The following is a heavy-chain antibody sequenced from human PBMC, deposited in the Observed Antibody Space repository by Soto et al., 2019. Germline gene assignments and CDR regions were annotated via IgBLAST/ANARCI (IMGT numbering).Heavy chain of an antibody. CDR3: ATGPTVTWDTFDY. V-gene: IGHV1-58*01. Sequence: GASAKVSCKASGFTFTNSAVQWVRQARGQRLEWIGWIVVGSGNTNYAQKFQARVTITRDMSTSTAYMELSSLRSEDTAVYYCATGPTVTWDTFDYWGQGTLVTVSS. CDR2: IVVGSGNT. D-gene: IGHD4-17*01. CDR1: GFTFTNSA. J-gene: IGHJ4*02.